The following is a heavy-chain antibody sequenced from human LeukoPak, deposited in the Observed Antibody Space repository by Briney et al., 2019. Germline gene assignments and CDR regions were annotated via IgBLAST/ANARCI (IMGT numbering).Heavy chain of an antibody. Sequence: GESLKISCRGSGYSFTTYWIGWVRQMPGKGLEWMGIIYPGDSDTRYSPSFQGQVTISADKSISTAYLQWSSLEASDTTMYYCGRIYSGNYFYFDYWAQGTLVTVSS. CDR2: IYPGDSDT. D-gene: IGHD1-26*01. J-gene: IGHJ4*02. CDR1: GYSFTTYW. V-gene: IGHV5-51*01. CDR3: GRIYSGNYFYFDY.